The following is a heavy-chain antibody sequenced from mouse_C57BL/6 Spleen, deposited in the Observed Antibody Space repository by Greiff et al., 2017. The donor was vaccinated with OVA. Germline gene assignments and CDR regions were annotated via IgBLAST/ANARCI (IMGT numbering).Heavy chain of an antibody. CDR1: GYTFTDYE. V-gene: IGHV1-15*01. J-gene: IGHJ3*01. CDR3: TRGNYDYDGCAY. D-gene: IGHD2-4*01. Sequence: QVQLQQSGAELVRPGASVTLSCKASGYTFTDYEMHWVKQTPVHGLEWIGAIDPETGGTAYNQKFKGKAILTADKSSSTAYMELRSLTSEDSAVYYCTRGNYDYDGCAYWGQGTLVTVSA. CDR2: IDPETGGT.